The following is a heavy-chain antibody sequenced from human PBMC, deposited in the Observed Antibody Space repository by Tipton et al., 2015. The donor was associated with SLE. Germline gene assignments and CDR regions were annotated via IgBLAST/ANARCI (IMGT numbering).Heavy chain of an antibody. J-gene: IGHJ6*03. D-gene: IGHD5-18*01. CDR2: IFARGST. Sequence: LRLSCTVSGGSVSSGNYYWSWIRQPAGKGLEWIGRIFARGSTNYNPSLNSRVTISVDTSKNQFSLKLSFVTAADTAVYYCAREATAIEVRYYYHYYMDVWGKGTTVTISS. CDR3: AREATAIEVRYYYHYYMDV. V-gene: IGHV4-61*02. CDR1: GGSVSSGNYY.